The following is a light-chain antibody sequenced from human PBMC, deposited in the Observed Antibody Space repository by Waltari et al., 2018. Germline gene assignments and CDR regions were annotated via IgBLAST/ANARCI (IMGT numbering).Light chain of an antibody. CDR2: SNN. J-gene: IGLJ1*01. Sequence: QSVLTQPPSASGTPGQRVTISCSGSRSNIGSNAVNWYHQFPGTAPNLLIYSNNQRPSGVPDRCSASKSGTSAALAISGLQSEDEADYYCAAWDDSLNAFYVFGTGTKVTVL. CDR1: RSNIGSNA. CDR3: AAWDDSLNAFYV. V-gene: IGLV1-44*01.